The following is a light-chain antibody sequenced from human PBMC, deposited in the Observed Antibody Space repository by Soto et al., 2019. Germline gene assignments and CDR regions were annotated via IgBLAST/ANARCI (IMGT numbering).Light chain of an antibody. CDR3: QQYDDLPLT. J-gene: IGKJ5*01. CDR1: QDISNY. CDR2: DAS. Sequence: DIQMTQSPSSLSASVGDRVTITCQASQDISNYLNWYHQKPGIAPKLLIYDASNLETGVPSRFSGSGSGTDFTFTINSLQPEDFATYYCQQYDDLPLTFGQGTRLEIK. V-gene: IGKV1-33*01.